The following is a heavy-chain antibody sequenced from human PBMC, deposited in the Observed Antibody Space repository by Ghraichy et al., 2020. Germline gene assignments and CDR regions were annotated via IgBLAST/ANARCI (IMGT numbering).Heavy chain of an antibody. J-gene: IGHJ6*02. Sequence: GGSLRLSCAASGFTFSSYSMNWVRQAPGKGLEWVSSISSNSTYIYHADSMKGRFTISRDNAKNSMYLQMNSLRAEDTAVYYCARDVFIRSPGRSDNYYYYYGMDVWGQGTTVTVSS. CDR3: ARDVFIRSPGRSDNYYYYYGMDV. D-gene: IGHD1-26*01. CDR2: ISSNSTYI. V-gene: IGHV3-21*01. CDR1: GFTFSSYS.